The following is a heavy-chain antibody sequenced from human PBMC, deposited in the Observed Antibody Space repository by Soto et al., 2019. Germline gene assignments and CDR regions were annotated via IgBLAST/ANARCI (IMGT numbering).Heavy chain of an antibody. CDR2: INPDSGGS. D-gene: IGHD3-3*01. Sequence: GASVKVSCKTSGYTFTDYYMHWVRQAPGQGLEWMGWINPDSGGSNYAQKFQGRVTMTRDTSISTAYMELSRLKSVTAADTAIYHCAREITIWGQGALVTVLL. CDR1: GYTFTDYY. J-gene: IGHJ4*02. V-gene: IGHV1-2*02. CDR3: AREITI.